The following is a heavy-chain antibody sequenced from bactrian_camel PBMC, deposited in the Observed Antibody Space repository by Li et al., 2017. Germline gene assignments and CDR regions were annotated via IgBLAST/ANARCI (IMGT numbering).Heavy chain of an antibody. D-gene: IGHD6*01. J-gene: IGHJ4*01. CDR1: GDTISRYC. V-gene: IGHV3S9*01. CDR3: AADGSWLRRTSCLRNEYTY. Sequence: VQLVESGGGSVQVGGSLSLSCVASGDTISRYCMGRFRQIPDKEREGVAGIETDGSTRYADSVKGRFTISKDNAKNTLYLEMNSLKPEDTAMYYCAADGSWLRRTSCLRNEYTYRGQGTQVTVS. CDR2: IETDGST.